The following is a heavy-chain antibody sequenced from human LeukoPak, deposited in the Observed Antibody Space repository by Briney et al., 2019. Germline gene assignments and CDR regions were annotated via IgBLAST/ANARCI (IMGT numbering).Heavy chain of an antibody. CDR1: GYTFTSYG. J-gene: IGHJ6*02. CDR2: ISAYNGNT. CDR3: AREGQQWLANYYYYYGMDV. D-gene: IGHD6-19*01. Sequence: ASVKVSCKASGYTFTSYGISWVRRAPGQGLEWMGWISAYNGNTNYAQKLQGRVTMTTDTSTSTAYMELRSLRSDDTAVYYCAREGQQWLANYYYYYGMDVWGQGTTVTVSS. V-gene: IGHV1-18*01.